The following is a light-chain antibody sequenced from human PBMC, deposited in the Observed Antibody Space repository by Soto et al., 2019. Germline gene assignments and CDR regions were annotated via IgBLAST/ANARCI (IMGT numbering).Light chain of an antibody. V-gene: IGKV1-39*01. CDR3: QQSYSTTWT. Sequence: DIHMTQSTSSLSASVGDRVTITCRSSQGISTYLNWYQQRPGKAPKLLIYAASSLQSGVPSRFSGSGSETHFTLTISSLQPEDFATYSCQQSYSTTWTFGQGTKVDIK. CDR2: AAS. J-gene: IGKJ1*01. CDR1: QGISTY.